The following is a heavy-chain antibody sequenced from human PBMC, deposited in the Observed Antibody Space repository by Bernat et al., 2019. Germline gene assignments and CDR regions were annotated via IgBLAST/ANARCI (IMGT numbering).Heavy chain of an antibody. CDR3: ATGPMITMVRGAPNWYFDL. CDR1: GYTLTELS. V-gene: IGHV1-24*01. Sequence: QVQLVQSGAEVKKPGASVKVSCKVSGYTLTELSMHWVRQAPGKGLEWMGGFDPEDGETIYAPKFQGGVTITEDTSTDTVYMELSSLRSEDTAVYYCATGPMITMVRGAPNWYFDLWGRGTLVTVSS. CDR2: FDPEDGET. J-gene: IGHJ2*01. D-gene: IGHD3-10*01.